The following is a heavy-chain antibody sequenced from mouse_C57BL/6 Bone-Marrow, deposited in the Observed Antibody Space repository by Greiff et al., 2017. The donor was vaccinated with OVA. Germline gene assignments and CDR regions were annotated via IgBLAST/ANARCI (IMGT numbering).Heavy chain of an antibody. Sequence: VQLQQPGAELVRPGSSVKLSCKASGYTFTSYWMHWVKQRPIQGLEWIGNIDPSDSETHYNQKFKDKATLTVDKSSSTDYMQLSSLTSEDSAVYYCARMRYYGSSYGFAYWGQGTLVTVSA. CDR3: ARMRYYGSSYGFAY. V-gene: IGHV1-52*01. D-gene: IGHD1-1*01. CDR2: IDPSDSET. CDR1: GYTFTSYW. J-gene: IGHJ3*01.